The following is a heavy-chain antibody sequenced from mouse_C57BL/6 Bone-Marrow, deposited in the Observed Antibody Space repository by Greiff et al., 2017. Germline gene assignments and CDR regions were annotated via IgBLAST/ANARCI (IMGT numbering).Heavy chain of an antibody. CDR3: ARESYYGSSWYFDV. D-gene: IGHD1-1*01. J-gene: IGHJ1*03. CDR1: GYTFTSYW. V-gene: IGHV1-61*01. CDR2: IYPSDSET. Sequence: VQLQQPGAELVRPGSSVKLSCKASGYTFTSYWMDWVKQRPGQGLEWIGNIYPSDSETHYNQKFKDKATLTVDKSSSTAYMQLSSLTSEVSAVYYCARESYYGSSWYFDVWGTGTTVTVSS.